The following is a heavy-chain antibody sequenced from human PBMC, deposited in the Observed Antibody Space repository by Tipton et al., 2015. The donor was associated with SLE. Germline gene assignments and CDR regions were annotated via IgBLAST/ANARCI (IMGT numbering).Heavy chain of an antibody. CDR2: LFTIGTT. V-gene: IGHV4-61*02. CDR1: GGSIRSGSYY. Sequence: TLSLTCTVSGGSIRSGSYYWTWIRQPAGTGLGWIGRLFTIGTTSSNPSLQSRVTISLDTSKNTFSLKLSSVTAADTAVYYCARTEVGGYSHDAFDLWGHGTMVTVSS. J-gene: IGHJ3*01. CDR3: ARTEVGGYSHDAFDL. D-gene: IGHD6-25*01.